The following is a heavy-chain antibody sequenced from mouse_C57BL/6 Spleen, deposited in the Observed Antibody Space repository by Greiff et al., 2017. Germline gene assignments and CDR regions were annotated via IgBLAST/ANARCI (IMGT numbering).Heavy chain of an antibody. CDR3: ARPDYYGSSDWFAY. D-gene: IGHD1-1*01. CDR2: INPNYGTT. J-gene: IGHJ3*01. V-gene: IGHV1-39*01. Sequence: VQLKQSGPELVKPGASVKLSCKASGYSFTDYNMNWVKQSNGKSLEWIGLINPNYGTTTYTQKFKGKATLTVDQSSSTAYMQLNSLTSEDSAIYYCARPDYYGSSDWFAYWGQGTLVTVSA. CDR1: GYSFTDYN.